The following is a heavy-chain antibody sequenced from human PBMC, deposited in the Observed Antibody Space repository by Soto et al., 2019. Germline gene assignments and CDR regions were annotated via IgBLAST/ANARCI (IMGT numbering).Heavy chain of an antibody. D-gene: IGHD2-2*01. CDR2: ISWNSGSI. CDR1: GFTFDDYA. Sequence: EVQLVESGGGLVQPGRSLRLSCAASGFTFDDYAMHWVRQAPGKGLAWVSGISWNSGSIGSADSVKGRFTISRDNAKNSLYLQMNSLRAEDTALYYCAKSTVVPAAINYYYYMDVWGKGTTVTVSS. V-gene: IGHV3-9*01. CDR3: AKSTVVPAAINYYYYMDV. J-gene: IGHJ6*03.